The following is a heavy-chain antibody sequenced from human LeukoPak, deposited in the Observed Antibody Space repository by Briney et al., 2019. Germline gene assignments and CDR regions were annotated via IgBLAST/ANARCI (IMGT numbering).Heavy chain of an antibody. CDR1: GFSFTGYF. CDR3: ARGAHDTSYYFDQ. CDR2: IDPNSGGT. V-gene: IGHV1-2*06. D-gene: IGHD3-22*01. Sequence: GASVKVSCKASGFSFTGYFMHWVRQAPAPGPEWMGRIDPNSGGTNYALKFQGRVTMTRDTSITTAYMDLNRLRSDDTAVYYCARGAHDTSYYFDQWGQGTLVTVSP. J-gene: IGHJ4*02.